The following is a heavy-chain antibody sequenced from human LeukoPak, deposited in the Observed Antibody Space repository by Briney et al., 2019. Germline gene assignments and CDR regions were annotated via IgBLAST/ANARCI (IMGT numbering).Heavy chain of an antibody. D-gene: IGHD2-15*01. CDR3: ARDLEALAAIDY. V-gene: IGHV1-2*06. Sequence: ASVKVSCKASGYSFTGYYIHWLRQAPGQGLEWMGLINPNSGGTNYAQTFPVRLTMTRDTSISTAYMELSRLTSDDTAVYFCARDLEALAAIDYWGQGTLVTVSS. CDR1: GYSFTGYY. CDR2: INPNSGGT. J-gene: IGHJ4*02.